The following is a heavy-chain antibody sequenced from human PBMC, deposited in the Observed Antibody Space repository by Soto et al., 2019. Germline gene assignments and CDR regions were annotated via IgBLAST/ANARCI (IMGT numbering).Heavy chain of an antibody. D-gene: IGHD2-15*01. CDR1: GYTFINYG. J-gene: IGHJ4*02. V-gene: IGHV1-18*01. CDR3: ARDRGRSCSGGTCPFDY. CDR2: ISGYDGNT. Sequence: ASVKVSCKPSGYTFINYGITWVRQAPGQGLEWMGWISGYDGNTNYAPKLQGRVTMTRDTSTSTVYMELRSLRSDDTAVYYCARDRGRSCSGGTCPFDYWGQGTLVTVSS.